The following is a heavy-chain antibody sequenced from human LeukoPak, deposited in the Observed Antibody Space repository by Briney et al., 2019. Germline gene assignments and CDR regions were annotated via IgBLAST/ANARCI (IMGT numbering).Heavy chain of an antibody. CDR2: IYYSGYT. D-gene: IGHD3-3*01. V-gene: IGHV4-59*12. CDR3: ARDGGYDFWSGYYTKVYWFDP. CDR1: GGSISSYH. Sequence: ASETLSLTCTVSGGSISSYHWSWIRQPPGKGLEWIGYIYYSGYTNYNPSLKSRVTISVDTSKNQFSLKLSSVTAADTAVYYCARDGGYDFWSGYYTKVYWFDPWGQGTLVTVSS. J-gene: IGHJ5*02.